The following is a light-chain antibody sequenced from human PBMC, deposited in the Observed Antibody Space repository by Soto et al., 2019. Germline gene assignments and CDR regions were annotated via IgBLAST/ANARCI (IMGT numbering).Light chain of an antibody. CDR2: DVS. Sequence: QSALTQPVSVSGSPGQSITISCTGTSTYVSWYQQHPGKAPKLMIYDVSNRPSGVSNRFSGSQSGNTASLTNSGLQAEDEADYYCSSDTSSSTLGVVFGGGTNLTVL. J-gene: IGLJ2*01. CDR3: SSDTSSSTLGVV. CDR1: STY. V-gene: IGLV2-14*01.